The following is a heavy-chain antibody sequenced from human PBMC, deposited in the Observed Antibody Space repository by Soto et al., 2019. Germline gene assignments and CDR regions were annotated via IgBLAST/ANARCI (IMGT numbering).Heavy chain of an antibody. J-gene: IGHJ4*02. Sequence: PGGSLRLSCAASGFTFSSYSMNWVRQAPGKGLEWVSSISSSSSYIYYADSVKGRFTISRDNAKNSLYLQINSLRAEDTAVYYCARAPITTAIDYWGQGTLVTVSS. V-gene: IGHV3-21*01. D-gene: IGHD1-20*01. CDR1: GFTFSSYS. CDR2: ISSSSSYI. CDR3: ARAPITTAIDY.